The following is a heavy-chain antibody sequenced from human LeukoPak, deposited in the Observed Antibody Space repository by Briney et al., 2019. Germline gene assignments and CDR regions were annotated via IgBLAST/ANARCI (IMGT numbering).Heavy chain of an antibody. Sequence: ASETLSLTCSVSGASISAYYWGWIRQPPGKGLEWIGYIHYSGTINYNPSLMSRVTISVDSSKNQFSLRLSSVTAADTAVYFCARGHKGLEVWGQGATVTVS. CDR3: ARGHKGLEV. J-gene: IGHJ6*02. V-gene: IGHV4-59*01. CDR1: GASISAYY. CDR2: IHYSGTI.